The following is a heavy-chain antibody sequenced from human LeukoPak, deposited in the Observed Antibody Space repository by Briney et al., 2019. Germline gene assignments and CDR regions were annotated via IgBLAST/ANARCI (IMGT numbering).Heavy chain of an antibody. CDR2: VRSKANSYAT. CDR3: TRHVPHRITYGGVIVPSPH. V-gene: IGHV3-73*01. CDR1: GFTFSGSA. J-gene: IGHJ4*02. Sequence: PGGSLRLSCAASGFTFSGSAMHWVRQASGKGLEWVGCVRSKANSYATAYAASVKGRFTISRDDSKNTAYLQMNSLKTEDTAVYYCTRHVPHRITYGGVIVPSPHWGQGTLVTVSS. D-gene: IGHD3-16*02.